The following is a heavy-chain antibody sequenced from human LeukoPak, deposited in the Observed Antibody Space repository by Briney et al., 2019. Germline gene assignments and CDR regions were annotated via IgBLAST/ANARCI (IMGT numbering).Heavy chain of an antibody. D-gene: IGHD3-16*01. V-gene: IGHV5-51*01. CDR3: ARSRGSYNNWFDP. CDR2: IYPGDSDT. Sequence: GESLKICCKGSGYSFTSYRSGWVRQMPGKGLEWMGIIYPGDSDTRYSPSFQGQVTISADKSISTAYLQWSSLKASDTAMYYCARSRGSYNNWFDPWGQGTLVTVSS. J-gene: IGHJ5*02. CDR1: GYSFTSYR.